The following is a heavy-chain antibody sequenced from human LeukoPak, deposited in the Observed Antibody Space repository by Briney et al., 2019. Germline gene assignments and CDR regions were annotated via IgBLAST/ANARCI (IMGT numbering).Heavy chain of an antibody. CDR2: IYYSGNT. V-gene: IGHV4-59*08. Sequence: SESLCLTCTVSGGSISSYYWSWIRQPPGEGLEWIGYIYYSGNTNYNPSLKSRVTISVDTSKNQFSLKLSSVTAADTAVYYCARLIAAAGWFDPWGQGTLVTVSS. CDR3: ARLIAAAGWFDP. CDR1: GGSISSYY. D-gene: IGHD6-13*01. J-gene: IGHJ5*02.